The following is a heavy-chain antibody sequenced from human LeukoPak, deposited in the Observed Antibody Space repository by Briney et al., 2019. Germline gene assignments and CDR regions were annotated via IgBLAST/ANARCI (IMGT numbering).Heavy chain of an antibody. V-gene: IGHV1-2*02. D-gene: IGHD2-2*01. Sequence: ASVTVSCKASGYTFTGYYMHWVRQAPGQGLEWMGWINPNSGGTNYAQKFQGRVTMTRDTSISTAYMELSRLRSDDTAVYYCARRRGYCSSTSCPEMEYYFDYWGQGTLVTVSS. J-gene: IGHJ4*02. CDR1: GYTFTGYY. CDR2: INPNSGGT. CDR3: ARRRGYCSSTSCPEMEYYFDY.